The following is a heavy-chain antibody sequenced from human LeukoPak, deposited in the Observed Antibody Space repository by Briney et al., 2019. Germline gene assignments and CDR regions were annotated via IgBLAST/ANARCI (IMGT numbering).Heavy chain of an antibody. CDR1: GFTFSNYA. V-gene: IGHV3-23*01. CDR3: AKSRGVAGFDY. J-gene: IGHJ4*02. CDR2: ISGSGDRT. D-gene: IGHD6-19*01. Sequence: GGSLRLSCAASGFTFSNYAMNWVRQAPGKGLEWVSIISGSGDRTYYTDSVKGRFTISRDNSKNTLFLQMNGLRAEDTAVYYCAKSRGVAGFDYWGQGTLVTVSS.